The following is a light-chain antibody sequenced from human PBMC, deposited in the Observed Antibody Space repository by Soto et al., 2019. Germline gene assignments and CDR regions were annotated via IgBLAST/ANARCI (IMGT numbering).Light chain of an antibody. CDR1: ITDIGAYNY. Sequence: SALTQPASVSGSPGQSITISCSGTITDIGAYNYVSWYHPHPGKAPKLLIYGVSSRPSGVSKRFSGSKSGNAAYLTISGLQDDDEAGYYRSYYTGGIAPYDFGNGTKVTV. J-gene: IGLJ1*01. CDR2: GVS. V-gene: IGLV2-14*01. CDR3: SYYTGGIAPYD.